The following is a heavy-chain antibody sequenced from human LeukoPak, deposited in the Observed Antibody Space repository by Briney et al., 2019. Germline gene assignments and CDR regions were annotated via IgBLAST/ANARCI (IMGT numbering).Heavy chain of an antibody. V-gene: IGHV1-18*01. CDR2: ISAYNGKT. CDR3: AREGSLHDSGDYYLSWFDP. Sequence: ASVKVSRKTSGFTFNTYGIAWVRQAPGQGLEWMGWISAYNGKTDYAQNLQDRVTMTTDTSTTTAYMELRSLRSDDTAVYYCAREGSLHDSGDYYLSWFDPWGQGTLVTVSS. CDR1: GFTFNTYG. D-gene: IGHD3-22*01. J-gene: IGHJ5*02.